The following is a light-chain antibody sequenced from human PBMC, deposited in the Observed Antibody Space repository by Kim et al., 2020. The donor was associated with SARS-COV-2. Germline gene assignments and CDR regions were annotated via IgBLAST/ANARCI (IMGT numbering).Light chain of an antibody. CDR1: SSNIESNY. J-gene: IGLJ3*02. CDR2: RNN. V-gene: IGLV1-47*01. Sequence: GQRVTISCSGSSSNIESNYVYWYQQLPGTAPKVLIYRNNERPSGVPERFTGSKSVTSASLAISGLRSEDEADYYCAAWDDSLSGRVFGGGTQLTVL. CDR3: AAWDDSLSGRV.